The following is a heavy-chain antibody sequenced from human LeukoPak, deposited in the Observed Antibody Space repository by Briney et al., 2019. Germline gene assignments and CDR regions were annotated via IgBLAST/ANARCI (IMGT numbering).Heavy chain of an antibody. CDR2: IYPGDSDT. D-gene: IGHD4-23*01. J-gene: IGHJ3*02. CDR3: ARSTVLTADAFDI. CDR1: GYSFTSYW. V-gene: IGHV5-51*01. Sequence: GESLKISCKGSGYSFTSYWIGWVRQMPGKGLEWMGIIYPGDSDTRYSPSFQGQVTISADNSINTAYLQWSSLMASDTAMYYCARSTVLTADAFDIWGQGTMVIVSA.